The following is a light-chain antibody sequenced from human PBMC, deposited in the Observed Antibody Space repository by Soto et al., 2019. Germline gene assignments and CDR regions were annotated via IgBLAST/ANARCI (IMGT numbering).Light chain of an antibody. CDR2: SDT. J-gene: IGLJ1*01. CDR1: SSNIGSNT. V-gene: IGLV1-44*01. Sequence: QSVLTQPPSASGTPGQRVTMSCSGGSSNIGSNTVSWYQHLPGTAPKLLIYSDTQRASGVADRFSGSKSGTSASLAISGLQSDDEADYYCAAWDDRLNGALFGTGTKVTVL. CDR3: AAWDDRLNGAL.